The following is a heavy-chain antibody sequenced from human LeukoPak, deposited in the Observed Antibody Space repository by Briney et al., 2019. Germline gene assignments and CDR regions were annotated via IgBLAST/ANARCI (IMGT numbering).Heavy chain of an antibody. CDR2: IYYSGST. CDR3: ARGRGGSSSI. V-gene: IGHV4-39*07. D-gene: IGHD6-13*01. J-gene: IGHJ4*02. CDR1: GGSISSSSYY. Sequence: SETLSLTCTVSGGSISSSSYYWGWIRQPPGKGLEWIGSIYYSGSTYYNPSLKSRVTISVDTSKNQFSLKLSSVTAADTAVYYCARGRGGSSSIWGQGTLVTVSS.